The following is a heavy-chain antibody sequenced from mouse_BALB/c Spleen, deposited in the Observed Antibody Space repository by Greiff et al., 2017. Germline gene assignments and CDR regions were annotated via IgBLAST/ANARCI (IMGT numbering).Heavy chain of an antibody. V-gene: IGHV1S137*01. CDR1: GYTFTDYA. CDR3: ARGYYYGSSPYAMDY. J-gene: IGHJ4*01. Sequence: VKLQESGAELVRPGVSVKISCKGSGYTFTDYAMHWVKQSHAKSLEWIGVISTYYGDASYNQKFKGKATMTVDKSSSTAYMELARLTSEDSAIYYCARGYYYGSSPYAMDYWGQGTSVTVSS. D-gene: IGHD1-1*01. CDR2: ISTYYGDA.